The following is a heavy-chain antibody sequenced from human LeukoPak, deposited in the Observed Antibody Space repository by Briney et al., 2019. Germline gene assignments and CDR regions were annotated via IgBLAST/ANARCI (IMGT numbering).Heavy chain of an antibody. CDR2: FYYSGST. CDR1: GASISSSSYF. D-gene: IGHD6-19*01. J-gene: IGHJ4*02. V-gene: IGHV4-39*01. Sequence: SETLSLTCTVSGASISSSSYFWGWIRQPPGKGLEWIGSFYYSGSTYYNPSLKSRVTISVDTSKNQFSLKLSSVTAADTSVYSCAGQAYGSGWYPFFDHWGQGALVTVSS. CDR3: AGQAYGSGWYPFFDH.